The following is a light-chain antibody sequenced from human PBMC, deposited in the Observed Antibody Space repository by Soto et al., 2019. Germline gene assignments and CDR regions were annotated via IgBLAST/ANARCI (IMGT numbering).Light chain of an antibody. CDR3: QKYNSVLRT. Sequence: NVFTHSPGTLSLSTGERASLSSSASQSVSSSYLAWYQQKPGQAPRLLIYGAPSRATGIPDRFSGSGSGTDFTLTISRLEPEDVATYYCQKYNSVLRTFGQGTKVDIK. CDR1: QSVSSSY. J-gene: IGKJ1*01. CDR2: GAP. V-gene: IGKV3-20*01.